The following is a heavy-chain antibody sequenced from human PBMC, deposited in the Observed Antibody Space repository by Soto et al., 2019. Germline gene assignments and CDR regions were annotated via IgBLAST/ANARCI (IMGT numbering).Heavy chain of an antibody. CDR3: VRERGRYCTSSSRYPYRP. CDR1: GGMLSAYC. J-gene: IGHJ5*02. D-gene: IGHD2-2*01. CDR2: INDSRSR. V-gene: IGHV4-34*01. Sequence: TCAGSGGMLSAYCRLWLRQPPGKELEWLGEINDSRSRNYNPSLKRRITISLDTSKKEISLRASSVTAADTAVYYCVRERGRYCTSSSRYPYRPRCQGALVT.